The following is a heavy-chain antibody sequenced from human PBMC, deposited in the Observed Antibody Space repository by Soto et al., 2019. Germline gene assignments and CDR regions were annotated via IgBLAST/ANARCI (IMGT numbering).Heavy chain of an antibody. V-gene: IGHV4-30-4*01. CDR1: GGSISSGDYY. J-gene: IGHJ4*02. CDR2: IYYSGST. D-gene: IGHD3-22*01. Sequence: QVQLQESGPGLVKPSQTLSLTCTVSGGSISSGDYYWSWIRQPPGKGLEWIGYIYYSGSTYYNPSLTSRVTISVDTSKNQFSLKLSSVTAADTAVYYCARGSYYYDSSGYYHYWGQETLVTVSS. CDR3: ARGSYYYDSSGYYHY.